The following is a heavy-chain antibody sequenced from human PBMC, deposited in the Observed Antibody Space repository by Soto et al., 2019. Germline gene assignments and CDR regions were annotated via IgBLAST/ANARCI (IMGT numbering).Heavy chain of an antibody. V-gene: IGHV3-30-3*01. CDR3: ARAGIVVVTAILDY. CDR2: ISYDGSNK. D-gene: IGHD2-21*02. Sequence: PGGSLRLSCAASGFTFSSYAMHWVRQAPGKGLEWVAVISYDGSNKYYADSVKGRFTISRDNSKNTLYLQMNSLRAEDTAVYYCARAGIVVVTAILDYWGQGTLVTV. CDR1: GFTFSSYA. J-gene: IGHJ4*02.